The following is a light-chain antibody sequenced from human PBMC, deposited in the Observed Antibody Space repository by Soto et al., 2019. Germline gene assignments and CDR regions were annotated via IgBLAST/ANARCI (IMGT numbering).Light chain of an antibody. CDR2: EVN. CDR3: SSYRSIGSIV. Sequence: QSVLTQPPSASGSPGQSVAISCTGTSSDVGGYNYVSWYQQHPGKAPKLMIYEVNKRPSGVPDRFSGSKSGNTASLTISGLQADDEGDYYCSSYRSIGSIVFGTGTKVTVL. CDR1: SSDVGGYNY. J-gene: IGLJ1*01. V-gene: IGLV2-8*01.